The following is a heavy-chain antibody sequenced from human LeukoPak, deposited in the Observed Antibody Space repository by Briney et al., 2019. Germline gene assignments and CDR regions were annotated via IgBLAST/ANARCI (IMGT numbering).Heavy chain of an antibody. CDR1: GYTFTSYD. V-gene: IGHV1-8*01. CDR2: MNFNSGNT. CDR3: ARGGGAYYYDNSGYYRLGFDY. D-gene: IGHD3-22*01. J-gene: IGHJ4*02. Sequence: ASVKVSCKASGYTFTSYDINWVRQAPGLGLEWMGWMNFNSGNTGYAQKFQGRVTMTRNTSISTAYMELSSLRSEDTAVHYCARGGGAYYYDNSGYYRLGFDYWGQGTLVTVSS.